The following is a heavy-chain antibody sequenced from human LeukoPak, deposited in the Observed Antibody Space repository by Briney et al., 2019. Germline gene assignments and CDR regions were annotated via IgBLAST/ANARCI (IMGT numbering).Heavy chain of an antibody. CDR1: GFTVSSNY. CDR3: ARGLMGRTPYY. CDR2: IYSGGST. D-gene: IGHD1-1*01. Sequence: GALRLSCAASGFTVSSNYMSWVRQAPGKGLEWVSVIYSGGSTYYADSVKGRFTISRDNSKNTLYLQMNSLRAEDTAVYYCARGLMGRTPYYWGQGTLVTVSS. J-gene: IGHJ4*02. V-gene: IGHV3-66*01.